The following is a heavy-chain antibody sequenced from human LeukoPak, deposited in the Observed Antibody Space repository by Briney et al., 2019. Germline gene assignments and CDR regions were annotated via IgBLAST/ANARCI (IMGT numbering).Heavy chain of an antibody. V-gene: IGHV1-2*02. CDR3: ARDLRSSGWYVFSAYYYMDV. D-gene: IGHD6-13*01. Sequence: GASVKVSCKASGYTFASYYMHWVRQAPGQGLEWMGWINPNSGGTNYAQKFQGRVTMTRDTSISTAYMELSRLRSDDTAVYYCARDLRSSGWYVFSAYYYMDVWGKGTTVTISS. CDR1: GYTFASYY. CDR2: INPNSGGT. J-gene: IGHJ6*03.